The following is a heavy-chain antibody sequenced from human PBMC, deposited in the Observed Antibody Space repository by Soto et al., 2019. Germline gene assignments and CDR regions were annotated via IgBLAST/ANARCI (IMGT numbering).Heavy chain of an antibody. CDR2: IIPIFGTA. Sequence: QVQLVQSGAEVKKPGSSVKVSCKASGGTFSSYAISWVRQAPGQGLEWMGGIIPIFGTANYAQKFQGRVTITADESTSTAYMELSSLRSEDTAVYYCARAYCSSTSCYHYYYYGMDVWGQGTTVTVFS. V-gene: IGHV1-69*01. D-gene: IGHD2-2*01. CDR3: ARAYCSSTSCYHYYYYGMDV. J-gene: IGHJ6*02. CDR1: GGTFSSYA.